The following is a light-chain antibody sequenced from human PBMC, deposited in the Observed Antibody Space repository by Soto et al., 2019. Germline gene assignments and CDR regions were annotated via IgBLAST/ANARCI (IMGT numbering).Light chain of an antibody. CDR2: GAS. CDR1: QSVGGN. Sequence: EIVMPQSPATLSGSPGERATPSGRASQSVGGNLAWYQQNPGRAPRLLIYGASTRATGIPARFSGSGSGTEFTLTISSLQSEDFAVYYCQQYNNWPPITFGQGTRLEIK. V-gene: IGKV3-15*01. J-gene: IGKJ5*01. CDR3: QQYNNWPPIT.